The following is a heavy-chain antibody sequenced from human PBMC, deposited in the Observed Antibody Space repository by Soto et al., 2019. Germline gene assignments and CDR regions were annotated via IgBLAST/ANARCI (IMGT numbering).Heavy chain of an antibody. D-gene: IGHD6-25*01. CDR2: IHYSGTA. Sequence: PSETLSLTCAVTGASISSTTYYWAWIRQSPGKGLEWIATIHYSGTAYYAPSLKSRLTISVDTSKNQFSLKLSSVTAADTAVYYCAREKYSSGGYFDYWGQGTLVTVSS. V-gene: IGHV4-39*07. CDR3: AREKYSSGGYFDY. J-gene: IGHJ4*02. CDR1: GASISSTTYY.